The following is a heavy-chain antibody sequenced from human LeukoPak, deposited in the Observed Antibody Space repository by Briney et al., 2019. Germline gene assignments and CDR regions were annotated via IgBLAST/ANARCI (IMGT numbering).Heavy chain of an antibody. CDR1: RFTFSNAW. Sequence: GGSLRLSCAASRFTFSNAWMSWVRQAPGKGLEWVGRIKRKTDGGTTDYAAPVKGRFTISRDDSKNTLYLQMNSLKTEDTALYYCSTTTVTLFDQWGQGTLVTVSS. J-gene: IGHJ4*02. CDR3: STTTVTLFDQ. V-gene: IGHV3-15*01. D-gene: IGHD4-17*01. CDR2: IKRKTDGGTT.